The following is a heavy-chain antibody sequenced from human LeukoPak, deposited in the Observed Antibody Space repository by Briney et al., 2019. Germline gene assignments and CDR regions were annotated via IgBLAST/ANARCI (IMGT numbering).Heavy chain of an antibody. V-gene: IGHV3-21*01. J-gene: IGHJ4*02. CDR2: ISSSSSYI. CDR3: AATRKGVVAATTH. CDR1: GFTFSSYS. D-gene: IGHD2-15*01. Sequence: GGSLRLSCAASGFTFSSYSMNWVRQAPGKGLEWVSSISSSSSYIYYADSVKGRFTISRDNAKNSPYLQMNSLRAEDTAVYYCAATRKGVVAATTHWGQGTLVTVSS.